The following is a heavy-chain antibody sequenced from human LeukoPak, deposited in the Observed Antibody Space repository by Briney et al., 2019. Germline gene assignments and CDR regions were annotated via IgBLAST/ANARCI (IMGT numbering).Heavy chain of an antibody. CDR1: GGSFSGYY. CDR3: ARGTVGGVINWSIDY. CDR2: INHSGST. V-gene: IGHV4-34*01. Sequence: PSETLSLTCAVYGGSFSGYYWSWIRQPPGKGLEWIGEINHSGSTNYNPSLKSRVTISVDTSKNQFSLKLSSVTAANTAVYYCARGTVGGVINWSIDYWGQGTLVTVYS. D-gene: IGHD3-16*02. J-gene: IGHJ4*02.